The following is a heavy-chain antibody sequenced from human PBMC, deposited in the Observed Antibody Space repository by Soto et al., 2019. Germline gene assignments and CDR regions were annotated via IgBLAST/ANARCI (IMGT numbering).Heavy chain of an antibody. CDR1: VGTFSRYT. CDR2: IIPILGTT. Sequence: QVQLVQSGAEVKKPGSSVKVSCKASVGTFSRYTFSWVRQAPGQGLEWMGGIIPILGTTNYAQKFQDRVTITADESTSAAYMELSSLRSEDTAVYYCARGGEASYYTAGSPPNYWGQGTLITVSS. V-gene: IGHV1-69*01. CDR3: ARGGEASYYTAGSPPNY. J-gene: IGHJ4*02. D-gene: IGHD3-10*01.